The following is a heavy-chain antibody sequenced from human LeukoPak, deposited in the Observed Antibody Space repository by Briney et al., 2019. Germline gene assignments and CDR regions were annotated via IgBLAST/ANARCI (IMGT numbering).Heavy chain of an antibody. D-gene: IGHD3-22*01. Sequence: TSETLSLTCTVSGGSISSYYWSWIRQPPGKGLEWIGYIYYSGSTNYNPSLKSRVTISVDTSKNQFSLKLSSVTAADTAVYYCARRGRFLVPYYYDSSGYPPYYYGMDVWGQGTTVTVSS. J-gene: IGHJ6*02. CDR1: GGSISSYY. CDR3: ARRGRFLVPYYYDSSGYPPYYYGMDV. V-gene: IGHV4-59*08. CDR2: IYYSGST.